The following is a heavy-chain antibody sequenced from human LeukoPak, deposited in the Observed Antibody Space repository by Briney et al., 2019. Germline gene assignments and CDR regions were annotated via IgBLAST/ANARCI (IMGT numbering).Heavy chain of an antibody. J-gene: IGHJ6*02. D-gene: IGHD6-13*01. CDR3: ARGGVAAAGDYYYYGMDV. Sequence: GVLRLSCAASGFTFSSYSMNWVRQAPGKGLEWVSSISSSSSYIHYADSVKDRFIISRDNAKNSLYLQMSSLRAEDTAVYYCARGGVAAAGDYYYYGMDVWGQGTTVTVSS. CDR2: ISSSSSYI. V-gene: IGHV3-21*01. CDR1: GFTFSSYS.